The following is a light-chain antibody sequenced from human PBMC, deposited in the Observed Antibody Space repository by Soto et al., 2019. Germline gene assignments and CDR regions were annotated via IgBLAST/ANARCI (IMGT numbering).Light chain of an antibody. CDR1: QSVSSN. CDR3: QQYNIWPPYT. V-gene: IGKV3-15*01. Sequence: EIVMTQSPATLSVSPGERATLSCRASQSVSSNLAWYQQKPGQPPRLLIYGASTRATGISARFSGSRSGTEFTLTISGLQSEDFALYYCQQYNIWPPYTFGPGTKVDIK. CDR2: GAS. J-gene: IGKJ2*01.